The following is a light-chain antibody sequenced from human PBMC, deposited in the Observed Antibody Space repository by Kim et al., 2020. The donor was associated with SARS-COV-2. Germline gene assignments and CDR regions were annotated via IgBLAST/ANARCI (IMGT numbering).Light chain of an antibody. CDR1: SSNIGGNG. CDR2: YDD. J-gene: IGLJ1*01. V-gene: IGLV1-36*01. Sequence: QSVLTQPPSVSEAPRQRVTISCSGSSSNIGGNGVNWYQQVPGQVPKLVIYYDDMLAAGVSDRFSGSKSGTSASLAISEPQSEDEAYYYCAAWDDDLNGLLFGTGTKVTVL. CDR3: AAWDDDLNGLL.